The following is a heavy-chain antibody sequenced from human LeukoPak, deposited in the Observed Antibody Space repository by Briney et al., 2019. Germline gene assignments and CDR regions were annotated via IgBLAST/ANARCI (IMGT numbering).Heavy chain of an antibody. V-gene: IGHV4-59*08. CDR2: IYYSDST. CDR1: GGSISSHY. D-gene: IGHD2-15*01. CDR3: ARRSCSGGRCYYAY. J-gene: IGHJ4*02. Sequence: SETLSLTCTVSGGSISSHYWSWIRQPPGKGLEWIGSIYYSDSTNYNPSLMSRVTISVDTSKNQFSLKLSSVTAADTAVYYCARRSCSGGRCYYAYWGQGTLVTVSS.